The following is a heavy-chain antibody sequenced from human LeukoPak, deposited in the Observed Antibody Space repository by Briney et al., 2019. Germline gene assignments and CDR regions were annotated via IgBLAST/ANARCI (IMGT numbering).Heavy chain of an antibody. D-gene: IGHD1-26*01. CDR1: GVSISTYH. J-gene: IGHJ4*02. V-gene: IGHV4-4*09. Sequence: SETLSLTCTVSGVSISTYHWSWIRQPPGKGREWIGYVQTSGSTDYNSSLKSRVTISVDTSKNQFSLKVTSVTAADSAIYYCASSGSWGPSDYWGQGLMVTVSS. CDR3: ASSGSWGPSDY. CDR2: VQTSGST.